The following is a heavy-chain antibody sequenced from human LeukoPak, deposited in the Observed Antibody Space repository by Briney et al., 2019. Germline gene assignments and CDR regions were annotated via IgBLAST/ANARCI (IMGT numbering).Heavy chain of an antibody. D-gene: IGHD3-9*01. CDR1: GFTFSGST. Sequence: GGSLRLSCAASGFTFSGSTMHWVRQASGKGLEWVGRIRSKANSYATAHAASVKGRFTISRDDSKSTAYLQMNSLKTEDTAVYYCGTGDILTGSHLHGMDVWGQGTTVTVSS. J-gene: IGHJ6*02. CDR2: IRSKANSYAT. CDR3: GTGDILTGSHLHGMDV. V-gene: IGHV3-73*01.